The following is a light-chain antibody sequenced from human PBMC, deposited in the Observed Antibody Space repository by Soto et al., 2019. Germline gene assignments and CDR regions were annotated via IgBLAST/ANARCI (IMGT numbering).Light chain of an antibody. CDR1: NGDVGGYNY. CDR3: SSYAGSTKGV. J-gene: IGLJ1*01. CDR2: EVS. Sequence: QSVLTPPPSASGAPGQSGTISCTGTNGDVGGYNYVSWYQQHPSKAPKLMIYEVSKRPSGVPDRFSGSKSGNTASMTVSGLQAEDEADYYCSSYAGSTKGVFGTGTKVTVL. V-gene: IGLV2-8*01.